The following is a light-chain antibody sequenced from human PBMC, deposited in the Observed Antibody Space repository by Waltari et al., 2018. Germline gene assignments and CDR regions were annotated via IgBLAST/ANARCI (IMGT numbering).Light chain of an antibody. CDR2: DVS. Sequence: QSALTQPASVSGSPGQSITISCTGTSMDVGGYNYVSWYQQHPGKPPKLMIYDVSNRPSGVSNRFSGSKSGNTASLTISGLQAEDEADYYCSSYTSSSTPGVVFGGGTKLTVL. CDR1: SMDVGGYNY. V-gene: IGLV2-14*03. CDR3: SSYTSSSTPGVV. J-gene: IGLJ2*01.